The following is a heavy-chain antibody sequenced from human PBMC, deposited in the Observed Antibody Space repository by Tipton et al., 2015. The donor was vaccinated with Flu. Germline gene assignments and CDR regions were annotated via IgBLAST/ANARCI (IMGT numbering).Heavy chain of an antibody. J-gene: IGHJ6*02. CDR3: ARGPLPDSNWYNGLDV. CDR1: GFTFSSYA. V-gene: IGHV3-13*01. CDR2: IASSGDT. D-gene: IGHD6-13*01. Sequence: SGFTFSSYAMHWVRQAPGKGLEWVSGIASSGDTYYAGSVKGRFTISRENGKNSLYLQMNSLRAGDTAVYYCARGPLPDSNWYNGLDVWGQGTTVTVFS.